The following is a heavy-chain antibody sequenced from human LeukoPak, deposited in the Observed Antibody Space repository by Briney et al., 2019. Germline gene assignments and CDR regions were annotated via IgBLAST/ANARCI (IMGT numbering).Heavy chain of an antibody. CDR1: GFTVSSNY. CDR3: ARDKDFWSGYLGY. J-gene: IGHJ4*02. V-gene: IGHV3-66*01. D-gene: IGHD3-3*01. CDR2: IYSGGST. Sequence: GGSLRLSCAASGFTVSSNYMSWVRQAPGKGLEWVSVIYSGGSTYYADSVEGRFTISRDNSKNTLFLQMNSLRAEDTAVYYCARDKDFWSGYLGYWGQGTLVTVSS.